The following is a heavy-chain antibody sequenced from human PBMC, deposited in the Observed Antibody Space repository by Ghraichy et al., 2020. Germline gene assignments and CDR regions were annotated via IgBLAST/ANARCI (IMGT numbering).Heavy chain of an antibody. Sequence: GGSLRLSCAASGFTFTTYTMHWVRQAPGKGLECVSYITTSSSYIFYADSVKGRFTISRDNAKNSLFLQMNSLRVEDTAVYYCARDASYVAFDIWGQGTVVTVSS. D-gene: IGHD3-16*01. CDR3: ARDASYVAFDI. CDR1: GFTFTTYT. J-gene: IGHJ3*02. CDR2: ITTSSSYI. V-gene: IGHV3-21*01.